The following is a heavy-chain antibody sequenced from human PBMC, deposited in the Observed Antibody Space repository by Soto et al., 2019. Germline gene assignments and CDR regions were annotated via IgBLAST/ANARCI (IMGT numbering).Heavy chain of an antibody. V-gene: IGHV3-74*03. J-gene: IGHJ4*02. CDR3: VRDLDGYRSSWAP. CDR2: INTDGSTT. D-gene: IGHD6-13*01. Sequence: SGGSLRLSCAASGFTFNNYWMHWVRQVPGKGLVWVSRINTDGSTTESADSVKGRFTISRDNAKSTLYLQMSSLSADDTAVYYCVRDLDGYRSSWAPWGQGTLVTVSS. CDR1: GFTFNNYW.